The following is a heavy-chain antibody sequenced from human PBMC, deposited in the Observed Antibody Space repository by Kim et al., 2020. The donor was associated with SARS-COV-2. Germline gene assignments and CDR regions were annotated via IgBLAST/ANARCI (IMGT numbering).Heavy chain of an antibody. CDR2: ISSSSSYI. Sequence: GGSLRLSCAASGFTFSSYSMNWVRQAPGKGLEWVSSISSSSSYIYYADSVKGRFTISRDNAKNSLYLQMNSLRAEDTAVYYCARDPYRGDYVWGSTPKPPLDYWGQGTLVTVSS. CDR1: GFTFSSYS. CDR3: ARDPYRGDYVWGSTPKPPLDY. J-gene: IGHJ4*02. V-gene: IGHV3-21*01. D-gene: IGHD3-16*01.